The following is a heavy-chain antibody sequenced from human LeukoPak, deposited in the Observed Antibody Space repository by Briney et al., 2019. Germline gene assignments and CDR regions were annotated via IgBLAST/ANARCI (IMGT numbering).Heavy chain of an antibody. CDR3: AVILRYLGGMDV. V-gene: IGHV3-74*01. D-gene: IGHD3-9*01. J-gene: IGHJ6*02. Sequence: GGSVPLFCAASGFTFSSYWMHWVRQAPGKGLVWVSRINNDGSNTTSADSAKGRFTISRDNAKKTLYLQMNSLRAEDTAVYYCAVILRYLGGMDVWGQGATV. CDR2: INNDGSNT. CDR1: GFTFSSYW.